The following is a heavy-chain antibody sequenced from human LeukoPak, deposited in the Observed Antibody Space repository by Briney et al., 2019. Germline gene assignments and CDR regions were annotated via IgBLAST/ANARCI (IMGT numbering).Heavy chain of an antibody. Sequence: PPETLSLTCTVSGGSMSRYYWSWIRQAAGKAPEWIGRIYSTGSSDYNPSLQSRVTMSVDTSKNQFSLNVSTVTAADTAIYYCARDRWFDTWGQGTLVTVSS. V-gene: IGHV4-4*07. CDR1: GGSMSRYY. CDR2: IYSTGSS. CDR3: ARDRWFDT. J-gene: IGHJ5*02.